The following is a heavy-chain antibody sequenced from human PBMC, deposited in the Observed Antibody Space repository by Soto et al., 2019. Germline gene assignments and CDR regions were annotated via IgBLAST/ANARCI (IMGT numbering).Heavy chain of an antibody. V-gene: IGHV1-2*04. J-gene: IGHJ3*02. Sequence: ASVKVSCNASGYTFTGYYMHWVRQAPGQGLEWMGWINPNSGGTNYAQKFQGWVTMTRDTSISTAYMELSRLRSDDTAVYYCARGYSGSPDDAFDIWGQGTMVTVSS. CDR3: ARGYSGSPDDAFDI. CDR2: INPNSGGT. D-gene: IGHD1-26*01. CDR1: GYTFTGYY.